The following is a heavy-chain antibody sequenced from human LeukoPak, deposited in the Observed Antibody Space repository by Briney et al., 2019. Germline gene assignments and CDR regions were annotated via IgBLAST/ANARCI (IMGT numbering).Heavy chain of an antibody. CDR1: GYTFTSYG. V-gene: IGHV1-18*01. CDR2: ISAYNGNT. J-gene: IGHJ5*02. D-gene: IGHD3-10*01. Sequence: ASVKVSCKASGYTFTSYGISWVRQAPGQGLEWMGWISAYNGNTNYAQKLQGRVTMTTDTSTSTAYMELRSLRSDDTAVYYCARDKAMYYYGSGPQRWGNWFDPWGQGTLVTVSS. CDR3: ARDKAMYYYGSGPQRWGNWFDP.